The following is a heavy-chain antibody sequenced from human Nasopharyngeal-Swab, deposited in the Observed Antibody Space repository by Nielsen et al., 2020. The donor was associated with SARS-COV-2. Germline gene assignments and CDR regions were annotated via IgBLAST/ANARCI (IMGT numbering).Heavy chain of an antibody. CDR2: LFSDNEK. V-gene: IGHV2-26*01. Sequence: SDPTLVKPTETLTLTCTVSGFSLSNARMGVSWIRQPPGKALESLAHLFSDNEKSYSTTLKSRLTISKETYKSQVVLTMTNMDPVDTATYYCARISQELLHYDYWGQGTLVTVSS. J-gene: IGHJ4*02. CDR1: GFSLSNARMG. CDR3: ARISQELLHYDY. D-gene: IGHD1-26*01.